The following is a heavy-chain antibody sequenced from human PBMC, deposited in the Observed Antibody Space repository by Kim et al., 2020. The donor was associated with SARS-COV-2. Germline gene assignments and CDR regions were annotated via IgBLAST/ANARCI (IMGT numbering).Heavy chain of an antibody. CDR3: ASHYYDSSGYYY. V-gene: IGHV3-30-3*01. CDR1: GFTFSSYA. Sequence: GGSLRLSCAASGFTFSSYAMHWVRQAPGKGLEWVAVISYDGSNKYYADSVKGRFTISRDNSKNTLYLQMNSLRAEDTAVYYCASHYYDSSGYYYWGQGTLVTVSS. CDR2: ISYDGSNK. D-gene: IGHD3-22*01. J-gene: IGHJ4*02.